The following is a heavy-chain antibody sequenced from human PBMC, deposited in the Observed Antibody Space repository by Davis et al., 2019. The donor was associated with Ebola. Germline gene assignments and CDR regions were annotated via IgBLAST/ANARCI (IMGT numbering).Heavy chain of an antibody. CDR3: ARDSGYCSSTSCPDY. V-gene: IGHV3-33*01. CDR1: GFTFSSYG. J-gene: IGHJ4*02. Sequence: PGGSLRLSCAASGFTFSSYGMHWVRQAPGKGLEWVAVIWYDGSNKYYADSVKGRFTISRDNSKNTLYLQMNSLRAEDTAVYYCARDSGYCSSTSCPDYWGQGTLVTVSS. CDR2: IWYDGSNK. D-gene: IGHD2-2*03.